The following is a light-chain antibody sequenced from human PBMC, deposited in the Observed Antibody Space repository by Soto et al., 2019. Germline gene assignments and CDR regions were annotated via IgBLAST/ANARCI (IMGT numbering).Light chain of an antibody. CDR1: QGISIY. CDR3: QQYNTYPRT. V-gene: IGKV1-16*02. CDR2: AAS. Sequence: DIQMTQSPSSLSASVGDRVTITCRASQGISIYLAWFQQKPGKAPKSLIYAASTLQSGVPSKFSDSGAWTDSIHARRKLQAEDSASFYCQQYNTYPRTFGQGTEVESK. J-gene: IGKJ1*01.